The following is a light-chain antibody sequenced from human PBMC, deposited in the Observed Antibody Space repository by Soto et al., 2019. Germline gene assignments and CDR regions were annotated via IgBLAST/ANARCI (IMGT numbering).Light chain of an antibody. CDR3: SSYTSSSPGV. Sequence: QSALTQPASVSGSPGQSITISCTGTSSDVGGYNYVSWYQQHPGKAPKLMIYEVSNRPSGVSNRFSGSKSGNTASLTISGLQAEEGGDYYCSSYTSSSPGVFGGGPQLPFL. J-gene: IGLJ3*02. V-gene: IGLV2-14*01. CDR2: EVS. CDR1: SSDVGGYNY.